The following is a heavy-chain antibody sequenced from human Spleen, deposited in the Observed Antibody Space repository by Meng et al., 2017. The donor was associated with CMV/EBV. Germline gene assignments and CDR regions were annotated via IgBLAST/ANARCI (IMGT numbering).Heavy chain of an antibody. CDR2: IRYDGSNK. CDR1: GCTFSSYG. Sequence: GESLKISCAASGCTFSSYGMHWVRQAPGKGLEWVAFIRYDGSNKYYADSVKGRFTISRDNFKNTLYLQMNSLRAEDTALYYCAKDKLRYFDQAYYYYYGMDVWGQGTTVTVSS. CDR3: AKDKLRYFDQAYYYYYGMDV. V-gene: IGHV3-30*02. J-gene: IGHJ6*02. D-gene: IGHD3-9*01.